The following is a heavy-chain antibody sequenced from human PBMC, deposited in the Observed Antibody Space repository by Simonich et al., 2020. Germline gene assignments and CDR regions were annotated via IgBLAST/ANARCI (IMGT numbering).Heavy chain of an antibody. D-gene: IGHD6-13*01. CDR2: ISWKRGSI. Sequence: EVQLVESGGGLVQPGRSLRLSCAASGFTFDDYAMHWVRQAPGEGVELGPCISWKRGSIGSADSVKGRLTISRDNAKNSLYLQMKSLRAEDTALYYCAKDVAAAGTEYFQHWGQGTLVTVSS. J-gene: IGHJ1*01. CDR1: GFTFDDYA. CDR3: AKDVAAAGTEYFQH. V-gene: IGHV3-9*01.